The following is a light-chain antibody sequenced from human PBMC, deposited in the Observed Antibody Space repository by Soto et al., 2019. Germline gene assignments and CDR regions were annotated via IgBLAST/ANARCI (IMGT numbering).Light chain of an antibody. CDR2: EVI. CDR1: NSDIGRYNY. Sequence: QSALTQPASVSGSPGQSITISCAGTNSDIGRYNYVSWHQQHPGKAPKLLIFEVIHRPSGVSNRFSGSKSGSKASLTISGLQAEDEADYYCSSYTSMDTVIFDGGTKVTVL. J-gene: IGLJ2*01. CDR3: SSYTSMDTVI. V-gene: IGLV2-14*01.